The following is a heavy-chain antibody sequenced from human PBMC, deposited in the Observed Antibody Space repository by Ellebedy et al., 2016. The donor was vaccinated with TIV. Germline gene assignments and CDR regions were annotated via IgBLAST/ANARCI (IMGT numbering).Heavy chain of an antibody. V-gene: IGHV1-3*01. CDR1: GYTFTSYA. J-gene: IGHJ4*02. CDR2: INAGNGNT. D-gene: IGHD5-24*01. CDR3: ARGRGDGYNLNLYY. Sequence: AASVKVSCKASGYTFTSYAMHWVRQAPGQRLEWVGWINAGNGNTKYSQKFQGRVTITRDTSANKAYMELSSLRSEDTAVYYCARGRGDGYNLNLYYWGQGALVSVSS.